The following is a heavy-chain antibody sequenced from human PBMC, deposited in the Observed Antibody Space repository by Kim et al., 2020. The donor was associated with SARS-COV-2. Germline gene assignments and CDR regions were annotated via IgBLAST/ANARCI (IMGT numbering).Heavy chain of an antibody. V-gene: IGHV2-70*11. CDR2: IDWDDDK. D-gene: IGHD3-16*01. J-gene: IGHJ6*02. CDR1: GFSLSTSGMC. Sequence: SGPTLVNPTQTLTLTCTFSGFSLSTSGMCVSWIRQPPGKALEWLARIDWDDDKYYSTSLKTRLTISKDTSKNQVVLTMTNMDPVDTATYYCARTTLGGVYPYYYYGMDVWGQGTTVTVSS. CDR3: ARTTLGGVYPYYYYGMDV.